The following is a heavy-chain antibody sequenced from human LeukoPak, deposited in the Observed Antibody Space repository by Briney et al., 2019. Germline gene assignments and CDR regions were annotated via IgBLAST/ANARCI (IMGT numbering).Heavy chain of an antibody. Sequence: AETLSLNCTVPGGCVSSYYWSELRQPLGKGMEWMGDIYYSGSTNYNPSLKSPVTISVDTSKNQFSLKPISVTAADTAVYYCAGLEGTAEYWGQGTLVTVSS. V-gene: IGHV4-59*08. CDR1: GGCVSSYY. D-gene: IGHD1-1*01. J-gene: IGHJ4*02. CDR2: IYYSGST. CDR3: AGLEGTAEY.